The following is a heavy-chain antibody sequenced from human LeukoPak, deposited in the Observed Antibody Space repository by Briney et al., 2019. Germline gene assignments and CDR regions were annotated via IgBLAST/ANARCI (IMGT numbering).Heavy chain of an antibody. V-gene: IGHV3-74*01. D-gene: IGHD4-17*01. CDR3: SKGGATVIDY. CDR2: INSDGSST. CDR1: GLTFSNYW. Sequence: GGSLRLSCAASGLTFSNYWMHWVRQAPGKGLVWVSRINSDGSSTTSADSVKGRFTISRDNAKNTLYLQMNSLRVEDTAVYYCSKGGATVIDYWGQGTLVTVSS. J-gene: IGHJ4*02.